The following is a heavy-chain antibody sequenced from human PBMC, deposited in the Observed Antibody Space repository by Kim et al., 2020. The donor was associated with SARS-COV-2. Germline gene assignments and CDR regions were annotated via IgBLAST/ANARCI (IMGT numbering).Heavy chain of an antibody. V-gene: IGHV3-23*01. Sequence: YPDSVKGRFTISRDNSKNTLYLQMNSLRAEDTAVYYCAKDVMVRGGWFDYWGQGTLVTVSS. D-gene: IGHD3-10*01. CDR3: AKDVMVRGGWFDY. J-gene: IGHJ4*02.